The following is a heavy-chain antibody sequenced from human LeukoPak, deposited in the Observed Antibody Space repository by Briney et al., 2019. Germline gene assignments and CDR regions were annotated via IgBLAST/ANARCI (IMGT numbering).Heavy chain of an antibody. CDR2: INGDGSEK. J-gene: IGHJ4*02. CDR3: ARDHMVRGFDY. Sequence: GGSLRLSCAASGFTLNTYWMSWVRQAPGKGPEWVANINGDGSEKYYVDSVKGRFTISRDNAKNSLYVQMNSLRAEDTAVYYCARDHMVRGFDYWGQGTLVTVSS. D-gene: IGHD3-10*01. V-gene: IGHV3-7*01. CDR1: GFTLNTYW.